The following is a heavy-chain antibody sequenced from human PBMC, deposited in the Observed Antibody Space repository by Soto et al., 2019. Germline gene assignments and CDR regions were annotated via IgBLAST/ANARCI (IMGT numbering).Heavy chain of an antibody. J-gene: IGHJ4*02. V-gene: IGHV4-34*01. D-gene: IGHD1-1*01. Sequence: QVQLQQWGAGLVKPSETLSLSCAVYGQSFSGHSWAWIRQPPGQGLEWIGEINESGSTYYNPSLKSRVTISTGTSKNQFSLKLSSVSAADTAAYFCARGSGIVALPGELEDVKYDYWGQGTLVNVSS. CDR2: INESGST. CDR3: ARGSGIVALPGELEDVKYDY. CDR1: GQSFSGHS.